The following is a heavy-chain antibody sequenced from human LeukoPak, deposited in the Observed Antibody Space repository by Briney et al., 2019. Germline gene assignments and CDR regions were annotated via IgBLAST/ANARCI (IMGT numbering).Heavy chain of an antibody. D-gene: IGHD5-24*01. V-gene: IGHV3-7*01. CDR1: GFEFSIYW. CDR3: ARERWLQPDY. J-gene: IGHJ4*02. CDR2: INGAGSGK. Sequence: GGSLRLSCAASGFEFSIYWMSWVRQAPGKGLEWVANINGAGSGKDYVDSMKGRFTISRDNAKDSLSLQMSSLRVEDTAVYYCARERWLQPDYWGQGILVTVSS.